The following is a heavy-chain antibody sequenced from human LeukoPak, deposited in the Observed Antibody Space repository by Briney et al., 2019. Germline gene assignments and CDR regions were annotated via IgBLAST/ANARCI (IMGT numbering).Heavy chain of an antibody. CDR2: IYSGGST. J-gene: IGHJ4*02. V-gene: IGHV3-66*02. CDR3: ARDREGYYGSGSYVY. D-gene: IGHD3-10*01. CDR1: GMTFRRHW. Sequence: GGSLRLSCATSGMTFRRHWMSWVRQAPGKGLEWVSVIYSGGSTYYADSVKGRFTISRDNSKNTLYLQMNSLRAEDTAVYYCARDREGYYGSGSYVYWGQGTLVTVSS.